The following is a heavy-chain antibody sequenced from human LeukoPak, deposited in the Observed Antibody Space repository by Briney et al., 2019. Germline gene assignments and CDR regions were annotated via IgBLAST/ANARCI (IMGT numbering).Heavy chain of an antibody. CDR1: GGSISSYY. J-gene: IGHJ4*02. CDR3: ARHISGGYDVGY. D-gene: IGHD5-12*01. Sequence: SETLSLTCTVSGGSISSYYWSWIRQPPGKGLEWMGYIYYSGSTNYNPSLNSRVTISVDTSKNQFSLKLSSVTAADTAVYYCARHISGGYDVGYWGTGTMVTVCS. CDR2: IYYSGST. V-gene: IGHV4-59*08.